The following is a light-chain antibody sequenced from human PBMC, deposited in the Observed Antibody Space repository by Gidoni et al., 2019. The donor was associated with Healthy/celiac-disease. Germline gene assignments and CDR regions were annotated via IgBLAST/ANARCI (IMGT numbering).Light chain of an antibody. V-gene: IGLV1-44*01. CDR2: SNH. Sequence: QSVLTKPPSASGTPGQRVTISCSGSRSNIGSNPVTWYQPPPGTAPKLRIYSNHQRPSGVPDRFSGSKSGTSASLAISGLQSEDEADYYCAAWDDSLNGPVVFGGGTKLTVL. CDR1: RSNIGSNP. CDR3: AAWDDSLNGPVV. J-gene: IGLJ2*01.